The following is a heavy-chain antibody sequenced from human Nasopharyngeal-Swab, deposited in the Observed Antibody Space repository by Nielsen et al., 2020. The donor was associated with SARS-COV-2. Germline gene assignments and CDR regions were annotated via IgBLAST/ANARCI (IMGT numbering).Heavy chain of an antibody. V-gene: IGHV4-59*08. CDR3: ARRGFITGRAGYYYYMDV. CDR2: IYYSGST. Sequence: SETLSLTCTVSGGSISSYYWSWIRQPPGKGLEWIGYIYYSGSTNYNPSLKSRVTISVDTSKNQFSLKLSSVTAADTAVYYCARRGFITGRAGYYYYMDVWGKGTTVTASS. D-gene: IGHD1-20*01. CDR1: GGSISSYY. J-gene: IGHJ6*03.